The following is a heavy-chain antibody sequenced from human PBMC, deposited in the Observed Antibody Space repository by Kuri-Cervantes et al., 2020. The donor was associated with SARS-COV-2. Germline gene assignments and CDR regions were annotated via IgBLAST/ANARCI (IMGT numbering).Heavy chain of an antibody. CDR3: ARHSELDIVAYGDWFDP. Sequence: ASVKVSCKASGYTFTGYYMHWVRQAPGQGLEWMGWINPNSGGTNYEQKFQGRVTMTRDTSISTAYMELSSLKDSDTAMYYCARHSELDIVAYGDWFDPWGQGTLVTVSS. V-gene: IGHV1-2*02. CDR2: INPNSGGT. J-gene: IGHJ5*02. D-gene: IGHD5-12*01. CDR1: GYTFTGYY.